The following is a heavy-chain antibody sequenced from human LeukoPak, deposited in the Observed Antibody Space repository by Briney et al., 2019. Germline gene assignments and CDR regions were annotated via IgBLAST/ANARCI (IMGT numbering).Heavy chain of an antibody. D-gene: IGHD6-19*01. Sequence: GGSLRLSCAASGFTITNNYTSWVRQAPGKGLGWVSVIYSGGSTYYGDSVKGRFTMSRDDSKNTLYLQMNSLRVEDTAVYYCARDPYSSGWYRWFDPWGQGTLVTVSS. V-gene: IGHV3-66*02. CDR1: GFTITNNY. J-gene: IGHJ5*02. CDR2: IYSGGST. CDR3: ARDPYSSGWYRWFDP.